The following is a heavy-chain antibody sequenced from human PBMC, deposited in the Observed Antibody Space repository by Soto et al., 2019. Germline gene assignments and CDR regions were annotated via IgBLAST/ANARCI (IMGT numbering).Heavy chain of an antibody. J-gene: IGHJ4*02. Sequence: LSLTCAVSGGSISSGNWWSWVRQPPGKGLDWIGEVHRSGSTNYNPSLKSRVTISVDESKSQFSLKLSSVTAADTAVYYCARLDNSDWSKGYYFDYWGQGTLVTVSS. CDR1: GGSISSGNW. D-gene: IGHD6-19*01. CDR3: ARLDNSDWSKGYYFDY. CDR2: VHRSGST. V-gene: IGHV4-4*02.